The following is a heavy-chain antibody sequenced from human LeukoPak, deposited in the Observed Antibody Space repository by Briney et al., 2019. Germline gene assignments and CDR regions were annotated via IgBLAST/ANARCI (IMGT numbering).Heavy chain of an antibody. V-gene: IGHV4-38-2*02. CDR2: ICHSGST. CDR1: GYTISSGYY. J-gene: IGHJ3*02. D-gene: IGHD3-10*01. Sequence: PSETLSLTCTVSGYTISSGYYWGWVREPPGKGLEWIGSICHSGSTDYNSSVKIRVTISVDTSKNQFPLKLSSVTAADTAVYYCARVLAGGFDIWGQGTMVTVSS. CDR3: ARVLAGGFDI.